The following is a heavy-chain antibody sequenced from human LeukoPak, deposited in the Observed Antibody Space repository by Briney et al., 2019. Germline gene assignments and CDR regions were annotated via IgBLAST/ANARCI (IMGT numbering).Heavy chain of an antibody. CDR1: GYTFTSYG. J-gene: IGHJ3*02. CDR2: ISAYNGNT. V-gene: IGHV1-18*01. D-gene: IGHD3-3*01. Sequence: ASVKVSCKASGYTFTSYGISWVRQAPGQGLEWMAWISAYNGNTNYAQKLQGRVTMTTDTSTSTAYMELRSLRSDDTAVYYCARAERITIFGVVIRTDAFDIWGQGTMVTVSS. CDR3: ARAERITIFGVVIRTDAFDI.